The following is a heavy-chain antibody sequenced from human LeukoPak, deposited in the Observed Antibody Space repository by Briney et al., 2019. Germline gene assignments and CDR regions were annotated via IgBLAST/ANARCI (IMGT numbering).Heavy chain of an antibody. CDR2: ISGSGGST. CDR3: AKAPYYDFWSGYNWFDP. J-gene: IGHJ5*02. CDR1: GFTFSSYS. D-gene: IGHD3-3*01. V-gene: IGHV3-23*01. Sequence: GGSLRLSCAASGFTFSSYSMNWVRQAPGKGLEWVSAISGSGGSTYYADSVKGRFTISRDNSKNTLYLQMNSLRAEDTAVYYCAKAPYYDFWSGYNWFDPWGQGTLVTVSS.